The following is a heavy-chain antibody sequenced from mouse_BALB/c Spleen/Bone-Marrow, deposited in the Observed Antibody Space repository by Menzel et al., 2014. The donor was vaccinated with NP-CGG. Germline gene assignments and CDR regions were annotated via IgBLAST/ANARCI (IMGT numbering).Heavy chain of an antibody. D-gene: IGHD2-1*01. CDR2: IHPNSGNT. V-gene: IGHV1S130*01. J-gene: IGHJ1*01. CDR1: GYTFTSSW. CDR3: AREKIYGNYLWYFDV. Sequence: SGSALVRPGASVKLSCKASGYTFTSSWMHWAKQGPGQGLEWIGEIHPNSGNTNYNEKFKGKATLTVDTSSSTAYVDLSSLTSEDSAVYYCAREKIYGNYLWYFDVWGAGTTVTVSS.